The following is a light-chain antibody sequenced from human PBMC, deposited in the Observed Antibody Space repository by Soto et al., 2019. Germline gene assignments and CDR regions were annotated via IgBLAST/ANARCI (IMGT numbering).Light chain of an antibody. Sequence: DIVMTQSPDSLAVSLGERATINCRPSQSVLHRSNTKSSLAWYQQKPGQPPKLLIYWASTRESGVPDRFSGSGSGTDFTLTISSLQAEDVAVYYCQQYYSTPLTFGGGTKVDIK. CDR3: QQYYSTPLT. CDR2: WAS. J-gene: IGKJ4*01. V-gene: IGKV4-1*01. CDR1: QSVLHRSNTKSS.